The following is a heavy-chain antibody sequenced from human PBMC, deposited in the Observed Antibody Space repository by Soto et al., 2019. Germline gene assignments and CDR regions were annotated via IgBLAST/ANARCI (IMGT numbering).Heavy chain of an antibody. CDR3: ERVGIAAAGTYYYGMDV. V-gene: IGHV1-8*01. Sequence: VASVKVSCKASGYTFTSYDINWVRQATGQGLEWMGWMNPNSGNTGYAQKFQGRVTMTRNTSISTAYMELSSLRSEDTAVYYCERVGIAAAGTYYYGMDVSGQRTTLTLCS. CDR1: GYTFTSYD. D-gene: IGHD6-13*01. J-gene: IGHJ6*02. CDR2: MNPNSGNT.